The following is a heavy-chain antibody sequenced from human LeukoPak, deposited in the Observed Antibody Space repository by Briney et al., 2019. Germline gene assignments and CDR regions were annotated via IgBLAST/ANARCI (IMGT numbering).Heavy chain of an antibody. CDR1: GFVFNNYA. D-gene: IGHD4-23*01. V-gene: IGHV3-23*01. CDR3: ARDPSTPPAVGAFDI. Sequence: PGGSLRLSCAASGFVFNNYAVAWVRQAPGKGLEWVSAISESGHATYYAESVRGRFTISRDNSKNSLNLQMNSLRVEDTAVYYCARDPSTPPAVGAFDIWGQGTMVTVSS. CDR2: ISESGHAT. J-gene: IGHJ3*02.